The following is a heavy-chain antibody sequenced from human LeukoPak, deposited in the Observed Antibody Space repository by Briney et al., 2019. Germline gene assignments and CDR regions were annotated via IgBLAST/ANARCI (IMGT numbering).Heavy chain of an antibody. V-gene: IGHV4-39*01. CDR2: IYCTGTT. CDR1: GDSISSSTYY. J-gene: IGHJ4*02. Sequence: SETLSLICTVSGDSISSSTYYWGWIRQPPGKGLEWIGSIYCTGTTYHNPSFKSRVTISVDTSKNQFSLKLSSVTAADTAVYYCARGMRTFDYWGQGTLVTVSS. CDR3: ARGMRTFDY.